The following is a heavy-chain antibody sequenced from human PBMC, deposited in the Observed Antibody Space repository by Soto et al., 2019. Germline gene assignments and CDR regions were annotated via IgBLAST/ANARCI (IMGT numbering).Heavy chain of an antibody. CDR2: IYYSGST. J-gene: IGHJ5*02. CDR1: GGSISSSSYY. D-gene: IGHD6-13*01. CDR3: ARRGGAAAGKVRWFDP. Sequence: QPSETLSLTCTVSGGSISSSSYYWGWIRQPPGKGLEWIGSIYYSGSTYYNPSLKSRVTISVDTSKNQFSLKLSSVTAADTAVYYCARRGGAAAGKVRWFDPWGQGTLVTVSS. V-gene: IGHV4-39*01.